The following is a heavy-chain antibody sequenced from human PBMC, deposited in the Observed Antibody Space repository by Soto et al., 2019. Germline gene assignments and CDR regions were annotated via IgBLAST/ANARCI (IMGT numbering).Heavy chain of an antibody. D-gene: IGHD2-2*01. Sequence: GGSLRLSCAASGFTFSSYSMNWVRQAPGKGLEWVSQIISSGGTIYYADSVKGRLTISRDNAKNSLYLQLNSLRVEDTAVYYCARVRYCSSTNCPTNYFYYMDVWGTGTTVTVSS. CDR1: GFTFSSYS. V-gene: IGHV3-48*01. CDR2: IISSGGTI. CDR3: ARVRYCSSTNCPTNYFYYMDV. J-gene: IGHJ6*03.